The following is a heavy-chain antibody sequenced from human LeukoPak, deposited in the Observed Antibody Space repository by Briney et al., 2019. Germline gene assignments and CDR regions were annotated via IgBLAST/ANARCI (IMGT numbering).Heavy chain of an antibody. J-gene: IGHJ5*02. CDR3: ARNGWQLVNWFDP. CDR1: GFTFTKYG. D-gene: IGHD6-6*01. Sequence: GGSLRLSCAASGFTFTKYGMHWVRQAPGTGLEWVAVISSDGNSKYYADSVKGRFTISRDNSRNTLYLQMNSLRAEDTAVYYCARNGWQLVNWFDPWGQGTLVTVSS. CDR2: ISSDGNSK. V-gene: IGHV3-30*03.